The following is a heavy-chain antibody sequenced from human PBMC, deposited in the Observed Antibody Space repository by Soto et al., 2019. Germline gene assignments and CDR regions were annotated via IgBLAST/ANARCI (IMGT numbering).Heavy chain of an antibody. CDR3: ASGDDLYFDY. D-gene: IGHD2-21*02. CDR2: INSVGCST. Sequence: GGSLRLSCAASGFTFSSYWMHWVRQAPGKGLVWVSCINSVGCSTSHADSVKGRFTISRDNAKNTLYLQMNSLRAEDTAVYYCASGDDLYFDYWGQGTLVTVSS. CDR1: GFTFSSYW. V-gene: IGHV3-74*01. J-gene: IGHJ4*02.